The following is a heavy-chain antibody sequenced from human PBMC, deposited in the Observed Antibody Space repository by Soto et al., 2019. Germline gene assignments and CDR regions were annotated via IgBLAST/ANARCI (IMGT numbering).Heavy chain of an antibody. Sequence: QVQLQESGPGLVKPSGTLSLTCAVSDGSISTSDWWSWIRQSPGKGLEWIGEIYHSGAINYSPSLTSRLTISVDKSKNQFCLKLTSVTAADTAMYYCASARSRDGSHYDYWGQGTLVTVSS. V-gene: IGHV4-4*02. CDR3: ASARSRDGSHYDY. D-gene: IGHD3-10*01. CDR1: DGSISTSDW. CDR2: IYHSGAI. J-gene: IGHJ4*02.